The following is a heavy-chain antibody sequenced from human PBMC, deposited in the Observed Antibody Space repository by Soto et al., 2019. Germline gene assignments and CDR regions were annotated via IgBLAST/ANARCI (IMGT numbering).Heavy chain of an antibody. CDR1: GFSLSTSGVG. J-gene: IGHJ6*02. D-gene: IGHD3-10*01. CDR2: IYWNDDK. Sequence: SGPTLVKPTQTLTLTCTFSGFSLSTSGVGVGWIRQPPGKALEWLALIYWNDDKRYSPSLKSRLTITKDTSKNQVVLTMTNMDPVDTATYYCAHRAAAGITMVRGVISYGMDVWGQGTTVTVSS. CDR3: AHRAAAGITMVRGVISYGMDV. V-gene: IGHV2-5*01.